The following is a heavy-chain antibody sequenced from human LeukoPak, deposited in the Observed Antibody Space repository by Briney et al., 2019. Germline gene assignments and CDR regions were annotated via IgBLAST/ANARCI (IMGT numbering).Heavy chain of an antibody. CDR3: ARGVYGDSPKY. Sequence: SETLSLTCTVSGYSISSGYYWGWIRQPPGKGLEWIGSIYHSGSTYYNPSLKSRVTISVDTSKNQFSLKLSSVTAADTAVYYCARGVYGDSPKYWGQGTLVTVSS. CDR2: IYHSGST. J-gene: IGHJ4*02. V-gene: IGHV4-38-2*02. CDR1: GYSISSGYY. D-gene: IGHD4-17*01.